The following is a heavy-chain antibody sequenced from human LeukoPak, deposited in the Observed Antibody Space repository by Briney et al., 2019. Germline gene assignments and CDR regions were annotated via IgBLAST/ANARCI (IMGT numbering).Heavy chain of an antibody. V-gene: IGHV4-39*07. CDR1: GGSISSSGYY. CDR2: IYHSGST. Sequence: SETLSLTCTVSGGSISSSGYYWGWLRQPPGKGLEWIGEIYHSGSTNYNPSLKSRVTISVDTSKNQFSLKLSSVTAADTAVYYCARGVGYDSSGYYYAPFDYWGQGTLVTVSS. CDR3: ARGVGYDSSGYYYAPFDY. J-gene: IGHJ4*02. D-gene: IGHD3-22*01.